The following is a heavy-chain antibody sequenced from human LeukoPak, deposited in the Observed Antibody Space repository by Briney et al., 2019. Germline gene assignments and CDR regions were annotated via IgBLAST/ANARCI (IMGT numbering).Heavy chain of an antibody. J-gene: IGHJ4*02. CDR1: GYTFTSYD. CDR3: ARVSSSSWYNFDY. V-gene: IGHV1-8*02. Sequence: GASVKVSCKASGYTFTSYDINWVRQATGQGLEWMGWMNPNSGNTGYAQKFQGRVTMTRNTSISTAYMELSSLRSEDTAAYYCARVSSSSWYNFDYWGQGTLVTVSS. CDR2: MNPNSGNT. D-gene: IGHD6-13*01.